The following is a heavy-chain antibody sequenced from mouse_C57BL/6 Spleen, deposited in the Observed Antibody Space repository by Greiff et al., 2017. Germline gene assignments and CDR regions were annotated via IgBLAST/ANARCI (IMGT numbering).Heavy chain of an antibody. J-gene: IGHJ3*01. V-gene: IGHV1-81*01. CDR2: IYPRSGNT. D-gene: IGHD4-1*01. CDR3: ARPPGKAY. Sequence: VKLQESGAELARPGASVKLSCKASGYTFTSYGISWVKQRTGQGLEWIGEIYPRSGNTYYNEKFKGKATLTADKSSSTAYMEVRSLTSEDSAVYFCARPPGKAYWGQGTLVTVSA. CDR1: GYTFTSYG.